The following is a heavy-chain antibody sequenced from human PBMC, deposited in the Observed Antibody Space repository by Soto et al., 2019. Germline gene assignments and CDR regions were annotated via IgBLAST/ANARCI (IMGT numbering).Heavy chain of an antibody. CDR1: GLTFSNYW. CDR3: ARPARECSSPGCAN. V-gene: IGHV3-7*01. J-gene: IGHJ4*02. D-gene: IGHD2-2*01. Sequence: EVQLVESGGGVVQPGGALRLSCVVSGLTFSNYWMSWVRQAPGKGLEWVANINQDGSESYYVDSVKGRFTISRDNAKNSLYLQMTSLRAEDTAVYYCARPARECSSPGCANWGQGTLVTVSS. CDR2: INQDGSES.